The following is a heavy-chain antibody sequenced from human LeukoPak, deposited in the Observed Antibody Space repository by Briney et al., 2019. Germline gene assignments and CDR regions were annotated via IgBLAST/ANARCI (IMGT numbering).Heavy chain of an antibody. Sequence: PGGSLRLSCAASGFSFTKYAMNWVRQAPGKGLDWVAVVIGSSGATDYADSVKGRFTISRDNSKNTLFLQMNSLRAEDTAIYYCAKGAYDFLEIAYFDYWGQGALVTVSS. V-gene: IGHV3-23*01. CDR2: VIGSSGAT. CDR1: GFSFTKYA. D-gene: IGHD3-3*01. CDR3: AKGAYDFLEIAYFDY. J-gene: IGHJ4*02.